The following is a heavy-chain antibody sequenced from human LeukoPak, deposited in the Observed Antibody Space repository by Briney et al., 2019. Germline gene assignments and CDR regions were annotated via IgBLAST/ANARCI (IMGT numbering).Heavy chain of an antibody. CDR2: IRSKAYGGTT. V-gene: IGHV3-49*04. Sequence: GGSLRLSCAASGFTFSTYAMSWVRQAPGKGLEWVGFIRSKAYGGTTEYAASVKGRFTISRDDSKSIAYLQMNSLKTEDTAVYYCTRDRVDIVATTIYYYYYMDVWGKGTTVTVSS. J-gene: IGHJ6*03. CDR1: GFTFSTYA. D-gene: IGHD5-12*01. CDR3: TRDRVDIVATTIYYYYYMDV.